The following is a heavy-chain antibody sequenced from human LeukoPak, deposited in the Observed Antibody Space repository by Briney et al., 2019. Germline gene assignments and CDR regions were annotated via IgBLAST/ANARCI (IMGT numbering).Heavy chain of an antibody. CDR2: ISGSGGST. J-gene: IGHJ4*02. Sequence: GGSLRLSCAASGFTFSSYAMSWVRQAPGKGLEWVSAISGSGGSTYYADSVKGRFTISRDNSKNTLYLQMNSLRAEDTAVYYCARDGGYYDSSLHYWGQGTLVTVSS. V-gene: IGHV3-23*01. D-gene: IGHD3-22*01. CDR1: GFTFSSYA. CDR3: ARDGGYYDSSLHY.